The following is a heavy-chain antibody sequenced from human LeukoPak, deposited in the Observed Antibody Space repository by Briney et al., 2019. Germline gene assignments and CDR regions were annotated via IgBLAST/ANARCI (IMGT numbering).Heavy chain of an antibody. CDR2: ISGSGGST. J-gene: IGHJ4*02. D-gene: IGHD3-22*01. CDR3: ARDSDYYDSSGYDY. CDR1: GFTFSRYA. Sequence: GGSLRLSCAASGFTFSRYAMSWVRQAPGKGLEWVSVISGSGGSTYYADSVKGRFTISRDNAKNTLYLQMNSLRAEDTAVYYCARDSDYYDSSGYDYWGQGTLVTVSS. V-gene: IGHV3-23*01.